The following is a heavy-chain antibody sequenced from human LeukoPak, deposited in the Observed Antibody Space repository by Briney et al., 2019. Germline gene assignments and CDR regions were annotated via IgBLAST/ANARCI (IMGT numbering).Heavy chain of an antibody. CDR2: IYHSGST. CDR3: ASGIRYYSLDY. D-gene: IGHD3-10*01. V-gene: IGHV4-4*02. Sequence: SGTLSLTCAVSGDSISNIHWWTWVRQPPGKGLEWIGEIYHSGSTNYNPSLKSRVTISVDKSKSQFSLKVSSVTAADTAVYYCASGIRYYSLDYWGQGTLVTVSS. CDR1: GDSISNIHW. J-gene: IGHJ4*02.